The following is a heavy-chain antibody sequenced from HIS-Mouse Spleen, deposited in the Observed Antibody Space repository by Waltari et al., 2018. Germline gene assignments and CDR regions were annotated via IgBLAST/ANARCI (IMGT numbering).Heavy chain of an antibody. CDR2: INHSGST. V-gene: IGHV4-34*01. Sequence: QVQLQQWGAGLLKPSETLSLTCAVYGGSFSGYYWSWIRQPPGKGLEWIGEINHSGSTNHNPALMSRVTISLDTSKNQFSLKLSSVTAADTAVYYCARVRTGDPSYWYFDLWGRGTLVTVSS. CDR3: ARVRTGDPSYWYFDL. J-gene: IGHJ2*01. D-gene: IGHD7-27*01. CDR1: GGSFSGYY.